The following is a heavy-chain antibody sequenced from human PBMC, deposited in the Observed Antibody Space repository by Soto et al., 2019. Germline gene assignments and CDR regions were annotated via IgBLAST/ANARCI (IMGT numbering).Heavy chain of an antibody. V-gene: IGHV3-23*01. Sequence: GGSLRLSCAASGFTFSSYAMSWVRQAPGKGLEWVSAISGSGGSTYYADSVKGRFTISRDNSKNTLYLQMNSLRAEDTAVYYCAKDRGLGYCSGGSCYGSGNYFDYWGQGTLVTVSS. J-gene: IGHJ4*02. CDR1: GFTFSSYA. CDR3: AKDRGLGYCSGGSCYGSGNYFDY. CDR2: ISGSGGST. D-gene: IGHD2-15*01.